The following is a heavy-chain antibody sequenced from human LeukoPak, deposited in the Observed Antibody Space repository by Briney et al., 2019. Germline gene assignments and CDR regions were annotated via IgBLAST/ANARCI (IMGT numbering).Heavy chain of an antibody. Sequence: GGSLRLSRAASEFTFSSYSMNWVRQAPGKGLEWVSYITNSGNSKSYADSVKGRFTISRDNTKNSLYLQMNGLRAEDTAVYYCARVGLTTGDYWGQGTLVTVSS. CDR3: ARVGLTTGDY. D-gene: IGHD4-11*01. J-gene: IGHJ4*02. V-gene: IGHV3-48*01. CDR2: ITNSGNSK. CDR1: EFTFSSYS.